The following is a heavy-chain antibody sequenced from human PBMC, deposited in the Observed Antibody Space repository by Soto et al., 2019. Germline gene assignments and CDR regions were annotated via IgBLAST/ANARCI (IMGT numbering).Heavy chain of an antibody. D-gene: IGHD3-22*01. V-gene: IGHV3-30*18. Sequence: PGGSLRLSCAASGFTFSSYGMHWVRQAPGKGLEWVAVISYDGSNKYYADSVKGRFTISRDNSKNTLYLQMNSLRAEDTVVYYCAKDLKVDVDYYDSSGYPNCFDPWGQGTLVTVSS. CDR2: ISYDGSNK. CDR1: GFTFSSYG. J-gene: IGHJ5*02. CDR3: AKDLKVDVDYYDSSGYPNCFDP.